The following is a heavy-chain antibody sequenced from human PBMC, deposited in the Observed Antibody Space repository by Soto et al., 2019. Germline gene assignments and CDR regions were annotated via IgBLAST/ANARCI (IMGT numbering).Heavy chain of an antibody. CDR1: GFTFSSYG. D-gene: IGHD6-13*01. J-gene: IGHJ6*02. V-gene: IGHV3-30*18. Sequence: GGSLRLSCAASGFTFSSYGMHWVRQAPGKGLEWVAVISYDGSNKYYADSVKGRFTISRDNSKNTLYLKMNSLRAEDTAVYYCAKDRGIAAADPHYYYGMDVWGQGTTVTVSS. CDR3: AKDRGIAAADPHYYYGMDV. CDR2: ISYDGSNK.